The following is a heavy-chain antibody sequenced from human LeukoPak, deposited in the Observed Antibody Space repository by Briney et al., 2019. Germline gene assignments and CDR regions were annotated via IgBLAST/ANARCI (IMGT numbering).Heavy chain of an antibody. V-gene: IGHV1-69*13. Sequence: GASVKVSCKASGGGFTFTSHAITWVRQAPGQGLEWMAGFIPIYGSPSYAQEFQGRVTMTSDESTRTVYTELSSLRSEDTAVYYCAGFFYDNSPGAFDLWGQGTMVTVSS. J-gene: IGHJ3*01. CDR3: AGFFYDNSPGAFDL. CDR2: FIPIYGSP. D-gene: IGHD3-22*01. CDR1: GGGFTFTSHA.